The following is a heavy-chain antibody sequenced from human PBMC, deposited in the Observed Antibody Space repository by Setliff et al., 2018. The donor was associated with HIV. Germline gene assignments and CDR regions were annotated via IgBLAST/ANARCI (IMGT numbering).Heavy chain of an antibody. CDR3: ARDLSLDIAAAGADY. J-gene: IGHJ4*02. V-gene: IGHV1-46*01. Sequence: ASVKVSCKASGYTFTSDYIHWVRQAPGQGLEWMGIINPAGNPTSYVQKFQGRLTMTRDTSTNTVYMELSSLRSEDTAVYYCARDLSLDIAAAGADYWGQGTLVTVSS. D-gene: IGHD6-13*01. CDR1: GYTFTSDY. CDR2: INPAGNPT.